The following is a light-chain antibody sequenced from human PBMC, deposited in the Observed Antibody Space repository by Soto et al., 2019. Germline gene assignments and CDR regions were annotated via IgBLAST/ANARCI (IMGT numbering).Light chain of an antibody. CDR2: DTS. Sequence: DIQMTQSPSSLSAAVGDRVTFTCQASQDIYKYLNWYQQKPGKAPKLLIYDTSTLESGVPSRFSGSGSGAEFTLTISSLQPDDFATYYCQRYNGYFGQGTKVDIK. CDR3: QRYNGY. V-gene: IGKV1-5*01. CDR1: QDIYKY. J-gene: IGKJ2*01.